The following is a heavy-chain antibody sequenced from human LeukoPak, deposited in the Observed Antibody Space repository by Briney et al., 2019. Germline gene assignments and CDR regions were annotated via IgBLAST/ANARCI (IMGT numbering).Heavy chain of an antibody. CDR2: ISGSGGST. V-gene: IGHV3-23*01. Sequence: GGSLRLSCAASGFTFDSYGMNWVRQAPGKGLEWVSAISGSGGSTYYADSVKGRFTISRDNSKNTLYLQMNGLRAEDTAVYYCAKDASSGWPNWFDPWGQGTLVTVSS. J-gene: IGHJ5*02. D-gene: IGHD6-19*01. CDR1: GFTFDSYG. CDR3: AKDASSGWPNWFDP.